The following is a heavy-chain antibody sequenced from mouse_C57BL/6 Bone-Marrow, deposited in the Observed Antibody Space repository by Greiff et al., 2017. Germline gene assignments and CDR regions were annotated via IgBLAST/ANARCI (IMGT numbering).Heavy chain of an antibody. V-gene: IGHV3-6*01. CDR2: ISYDGSN. Sequence: VQLQQSGPGLVKPSQSLSLTCSVTGYSITSGYYWNWIRQFPGNKLEWMGYISYDGSNNYNPSLKNRISITRDTSKNQFFLKLNSVTTEDTATYYCATNDYWGQGTTLTVSS. J-gene: IGHJ2*01. CDR1: GYSITSGYY. CDR3: ATNDY.